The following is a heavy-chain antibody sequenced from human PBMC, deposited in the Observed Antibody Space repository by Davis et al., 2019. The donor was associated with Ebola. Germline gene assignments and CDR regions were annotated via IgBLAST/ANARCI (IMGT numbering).Heavy chain of an antibody. CDR1: GFTFSSYG. D-gene: IGHD3-3*01. V-gene: IGHV3-30*03. CDR2: ISYDGSNK. Sequence: GESLKISCAASGFTFSSYGMHWVRQAPGKGLEWVAVISYDGSNKYYADSVKGRFTISRDNSKNTLYLQMNSLRAEDTAVYYCARVTYDFWSGLDYWGQGTLVTVSS. J-gene: IGHJ4*02. CDR3: ARVTYDFWSGLDY.